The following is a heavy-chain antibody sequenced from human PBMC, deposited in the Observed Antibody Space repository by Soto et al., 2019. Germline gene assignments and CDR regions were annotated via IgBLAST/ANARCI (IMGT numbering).Heavy chain of an antibody. CDR2: ISSSSSTI. CDR3: ARDRDYQPTFVLWDY. J-gene: IGHJ4*02. CDR1: GFTFSSYS. D-gene: IGHD4-17*01. Sequence: GGSLRLSCAASGFTFSSYSMNWVRQAPGKGLEWVSYISSSSSTIYYADSVKGRFTISTDNAKNPLYLQMNSLRAEDTAGYYCARDRDYQPTFVLWDYWGQGTLVIVSS. V-gene: IGHV3-48*01.